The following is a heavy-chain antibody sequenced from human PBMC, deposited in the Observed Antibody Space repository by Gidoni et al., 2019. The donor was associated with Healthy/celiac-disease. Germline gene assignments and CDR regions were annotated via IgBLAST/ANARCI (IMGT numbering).Heavy chain of an antibody. D-gene: IGHD3-10*01. J-gene: IGHJ3*02. V-gene: IGHV1-46*01. CDR3: ASSESGFDAFDI. Sequence: QVQLVQSGAEVKKPGASVKVSCKASGYTFTSYYMHWVRQAPGQGLEWMGIINPSGGSTSYAQKFQGRVTMTRDTSTSTVYMELSSLRSEDTDVYYCASSESGFDAFDIWGQGTMVTVSS. CDR1: GYTFTSYY. CDR2: INPSGGST.